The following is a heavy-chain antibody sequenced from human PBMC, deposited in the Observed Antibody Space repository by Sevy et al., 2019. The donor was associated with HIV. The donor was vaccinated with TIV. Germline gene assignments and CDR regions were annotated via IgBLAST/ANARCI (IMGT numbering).Heavy chain of an antibody. V-gene: IGHV3-23*01. CDR2: ISGSGGRT. D-gene: IGHD3-10*01. CDR1: GFTFTSYA. Sequence: GGSVRLSCAASGFTFTSYAMSWVRQAPGKGLDWVSAISGSGGRTNYADSVKGRFTISRDNSKNTLNLQMNSLGAEDTAIYYCAKPTSYVYGSSSDPLPSSRNDYWGQGTLVTVSS. CDR3: AKPTSYVYGSSSDPLPSSRNDY. J-gene: IGHJ4*02.